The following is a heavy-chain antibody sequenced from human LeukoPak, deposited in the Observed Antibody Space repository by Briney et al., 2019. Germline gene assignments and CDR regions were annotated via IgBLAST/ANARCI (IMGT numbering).Heavy chain of an antibody. CDR1: GFAFSSYA. CDR3: AKPWNNYYDTSGYT. Sequence: GGSLRLSCAASGFAFSSYAMTWVRQAPGKGLEWVSAISGSGSSTYYADSVKGRFPISRDNSKTTLYLQMNSLGAVDTAVYYCAKPWNNYYDTSGYTWGQGTLVTVSS. J-gene: IGHJ5*02. D-gene: IGHD3-22*01. CDR2: ISGSGSST. V-gene: IGHV3-23*01.